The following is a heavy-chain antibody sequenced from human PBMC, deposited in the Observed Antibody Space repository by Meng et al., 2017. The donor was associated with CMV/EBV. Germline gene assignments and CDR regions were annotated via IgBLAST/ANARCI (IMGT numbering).Heavy chain of an antibody. CDR2: INHSGST. D-gene: IGHD5-18*01. Sequence: SETLSLTCAVYGGSFSGYYWSWIRQPPGKGLEWIGEINHSGSTYYNPSLKSRVTISVDTSKKQFSLKLSSVTAADTAVYYCARVFSHRGYSYGYFYYYGMDVWGQGTTVTVSS. J-gene: IGHJ6*02. CDR3: ARVFSHRGYSYGYFYYYGMDV. V-gene: IGHV4-34*01. CDR1: GGSFSGYY.